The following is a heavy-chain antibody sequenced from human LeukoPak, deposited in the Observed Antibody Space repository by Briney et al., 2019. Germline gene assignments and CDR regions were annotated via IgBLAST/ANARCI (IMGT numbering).Heavy chain of an antibody. D-gene: IGHD3-10*01. CDR2: IYHSGST. J-gene: IGHJ4*02. Sequence: PSETLSLTCAVSGYSISSGYYWGWIRQPPGKGLEWIGSIYHSGSTYYNPSLKSRVTISVDTSKNQFSLKLSSVTAAYTAVYYCARDIVMGGSGSYQQAQFDYWGQGTLVTVSS. V-gene: IGHV4-38-2*02. CDR3: ARDIVMGGSGSYQQAQFDY. CDR1: GYSISSGYY.